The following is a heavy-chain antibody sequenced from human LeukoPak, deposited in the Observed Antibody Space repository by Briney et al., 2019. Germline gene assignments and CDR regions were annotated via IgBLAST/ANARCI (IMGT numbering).Heavy chain of an antibody. CDR3: ARDLLGYYFGSGNYGSFDT. CDR1: GGXISSYY. J-gene: IGHJ5*02. D-gene: IGHD3-10*01. Sequence: SETLSLTRTVSGGXISSYYWSWIRQPPGKGLEWIGYIYYSGTTDYNPSLRGRVTMSIDTSKNHFSLKLNSLTAADTAVYYCARDLLGYYFGSGNYGSFDTWGQGTLVTVSS. CDR2: IYYSGTT. V-gene: IGHV4-59*01.